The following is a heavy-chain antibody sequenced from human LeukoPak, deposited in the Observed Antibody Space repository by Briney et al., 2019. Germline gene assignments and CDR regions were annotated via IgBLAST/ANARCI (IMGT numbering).Heavy chain of an antibody. V-gene: IGHV1-69*05. J-gene: IGHJ6*03. CDR1: GGTFSSYA. Sequence: SVKVSCKASGGTFSSYAISWVRQAPGQGLEWMGGIIPIFGTANYAQKFQGRVTITTDESTSTAYMELSSLRSEDTAVYYCARNKRSPRYCSSTSCPRPGRGIEYCYYYMDVWGKGTTVTVSS. D-gene: IGHD2-2*01. CDR2: IIPIFGTA. CDR3: ARNKRSPRYCSSTSCPRPGRGIEYCYYYMDV.